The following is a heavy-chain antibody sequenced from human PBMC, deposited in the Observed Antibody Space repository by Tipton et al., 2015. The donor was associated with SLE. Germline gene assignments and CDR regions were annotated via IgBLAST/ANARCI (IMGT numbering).Heavy chain of an antibody. CDR3: ARVLRDSSGYYFGGYYYYGMDV. J-gene: IGHJ6*02. CDR2: INHSGST. CDR1: GGSFSGYY. V-gene: IGHV4-34*01. Sequence: TPSLTCAVYGGSFSGYYWSWIRQPPGKGLEWIGEINHSGSTNYNPSLKSRVTISVDTSKNQFSLKWSSVTAADTAVYYCARVLRDSSGYYFGGYYYYGMDVWGQGTTVTVSS. D-gene: IGHD3-22*01.